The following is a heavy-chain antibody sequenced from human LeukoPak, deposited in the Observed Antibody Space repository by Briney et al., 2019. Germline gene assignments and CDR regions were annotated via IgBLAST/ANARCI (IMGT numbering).Heavy chain of an antibody. CDR3: ATYWRYFDWLLSDI. J-gene: IGHJ3*02. CDR1: GFTFSTYW. D-gene: IGHD3-9*01. CDR2: IKQDGSEK. Sequence: GGSLRLSCAASGFTFSTYWVTWVRQAPGKGLEWVANIKQDGSEKYYVDSVKGRFTISRDNAKNSLYLQMNSLRAEDTAVYYCATYWRYFDWLLSDIWGLGTMVTVSS. V-gene: IGHV3-7*05.